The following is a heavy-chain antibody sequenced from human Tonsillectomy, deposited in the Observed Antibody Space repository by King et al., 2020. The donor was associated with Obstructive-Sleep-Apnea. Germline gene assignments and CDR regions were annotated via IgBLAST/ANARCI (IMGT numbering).Heavy chain of an antibody. CDR2: IYYSGST. D-gene: IGHD6-19*01. V-gene: IGHV4-59*01. CDR1: GGSISSYY. Sequence: QLQESGPGLVKPSETLSLTCTVSGGSISSYYWSWIRQPPGKGLEWIGYIYYSGSTDYNPSLKSRVTISRDTSKNQFSLKLSAVTAADTAVYDCAGDLGTVAGPKGWFDPWGQGSLVTVSS. J-gene: IGHJ5*02. CDR3: AGDLGTVAGPKGWFDP.